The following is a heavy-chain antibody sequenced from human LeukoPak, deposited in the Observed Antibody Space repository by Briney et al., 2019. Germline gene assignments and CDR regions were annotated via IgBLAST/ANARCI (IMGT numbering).Heavy chain of an antibody. V-gene: IGHV3-23*01. CDR2: ISGSGGST. Sequence: QSGGSLRLSCAASGFTFSSCAMSWVRQAPGKGLEWVSAISGSGGSTYYADSVKGWFTISRDNSKNTLYLQMNSLRGEDTAVYFCAKGGGRGDYDLTGRFSTHFDSWGQGTPVIVSS. CDR1: GFTFSSCA. D-gene: IGHD4-17*01. CDR3: AKGGGRGDYDLTGRFSTHFDS. J-gene: IGHJ4*02.